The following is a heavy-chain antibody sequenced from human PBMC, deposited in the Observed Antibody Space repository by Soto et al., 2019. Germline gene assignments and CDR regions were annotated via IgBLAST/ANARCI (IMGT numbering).Heavy chain of an antibody. CDR3: ASGYCSTTSCFYGMDV. Sequence: QVQLVESGGGVVQPGRSLRLSCAGSGFTFSRNVMHWVRQAPGKGLEWVAFISYDGSNKYYADSVKGRFTISRDNSKNTLDLQMNSLRPEDTSVYYCASGYCSTTSCFYGMDVWGQGNTVTVSS. V-gene: IGHV3-30-3*01. CDR1: GFTFSRNV. CDR2: ISYDGSNK. J-gene: IGHJ6*02. D-gene: IGHD2-2*01.